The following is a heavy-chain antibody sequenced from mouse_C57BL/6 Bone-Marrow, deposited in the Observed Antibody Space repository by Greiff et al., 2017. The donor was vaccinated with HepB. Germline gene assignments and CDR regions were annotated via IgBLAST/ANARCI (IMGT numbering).Heavy chain of an antibody. Sequence: QVQLQQSGPGLVAPSQSLSITCTVSGFSLTSYAISWVRQPPGKGLEWLGVIWTGGGTNYNSDLKSRLSISKDNSKSQVFLKMNSLQTYDTARYYCARKSYYYGSSFDYWGQGTTLTVSS. J-gene: IGHJ2*01. CDR3: ARKSYYYGSSFDY. CDR1: GFSLTSYA. D-gene: IGHD1-1*01. CDR2: IWTGGGT. V-gene: IGHV2-9-1*01.